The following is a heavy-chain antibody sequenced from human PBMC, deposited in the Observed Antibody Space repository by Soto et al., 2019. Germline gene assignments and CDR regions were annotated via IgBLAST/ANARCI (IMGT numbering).Heavy chain of an antibody. Sequence: EVQLLESGGGLVQPGGSLRLSCAASGFTFSSYAMSWVRQAPGKGLEWVSAISGSGGSTYYADSVKGRFTISRDNSNNTLYLQMNSPRAEHTAVYYCAKAQTNQYQPHYCDYWGQGTLVTVSS. J-gene: IGHJ4*02. V-gene: IGHV3-23*01. CDR1: GFTFSSYA. CDR3: AKAQTNQYQPHYCDY. D-gene: IGHD1-7*01. CDR2: ISGSGGST.